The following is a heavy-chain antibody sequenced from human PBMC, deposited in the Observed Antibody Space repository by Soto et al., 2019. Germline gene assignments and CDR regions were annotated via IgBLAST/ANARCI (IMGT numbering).Heavy chain of an antibody. J-gene: IGHJ5*02. D-gene: IGHD6-19*01. CDR1: GYTFTSYA. V-gene: IGHV1-3*01. Sequence: GASVKVSCKASGYTFTSYAMHWVRQAPGQRLEWMGWINAGNGNTKYSQKFQGRVTITRDTSASTAYMELSSLRSEDTAVYYCARDRIAVAGTVEWFDPWGQGTLVTVSS. CDR2: INAGNGNT. CDR3: ARDRIAVAGTVEWFDP.